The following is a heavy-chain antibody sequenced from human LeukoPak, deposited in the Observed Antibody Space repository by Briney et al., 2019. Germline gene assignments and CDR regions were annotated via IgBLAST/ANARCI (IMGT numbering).Heavy chain of an antibody. Sequence: SETLSLTCTVSGGSISSYYWSWIRQPPGKGLEWIGYIYYSGSTNYNPSLKSRVTISVDTSKNQFSLELSSVTAADTAVYYCARLQGIAVALDYWGQGTLVTISS. CDR1: GGSISSYY. CDR3: ARLQGIAVALDY. V-gene: IGHV4-59*08. J-gene: IGHJ4*02. CDR2: IYYSGST. D-gene: IGHD6-19*01.